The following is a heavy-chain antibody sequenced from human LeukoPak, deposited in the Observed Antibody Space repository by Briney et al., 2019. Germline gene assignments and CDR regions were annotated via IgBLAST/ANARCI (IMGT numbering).Heavy chain of an antibody. J-gene: IGHJ3*02. CDR3: AKDYDILTGSRVAFDI. Sequence: GGSLRLSCAASGFTFSSYAMSWVRQAPGKGLEWVSAISGNGGSTYYADSVKGRFTISRDNSKNTLYLQMNSLRAEDTAVYYCAKDYDILTGSRVAFDIWGQGTMVTVSS. CDR1: GFTFSSYA. CDR2: ISGNGGST. V-gene: IGHV3-23*01. D-gene: IGHD3-9*01.